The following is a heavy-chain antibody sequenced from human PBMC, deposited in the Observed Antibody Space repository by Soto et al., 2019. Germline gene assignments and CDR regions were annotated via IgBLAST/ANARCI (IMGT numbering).Heavy chain of an antibody. CDR1: GFTFSPYS. Sequence: GSLRLPCAASGFTFSPYSMIWVRQAPGKGLEWVSAISGSGGSTYYADSVKGRFTISRDNSKNTLYLQMNSLRAEDTAVYYCAKTDFWSYYFDYWGQGTLVTVSS. J-gene: IGHJ4*02. D-gene: IGHD3-3*01. V-gene: IGHV3-23*01. CDR3: AKTDFWSYYFDY. CDR2: ISGSGGST.